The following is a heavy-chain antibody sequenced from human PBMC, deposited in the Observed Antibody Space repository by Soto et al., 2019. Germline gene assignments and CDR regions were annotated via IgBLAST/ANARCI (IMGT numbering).Heavy chain of an antibody. CDR3: AKDRSTSTSPIGDY. D-gene: IGHD5-12*01. CDR1: GVTFSSYA. CDR2: ISGSGGST. J-gene: IGHJ4*02. Sequence: PGGSLRLSCAASGVTFSSYAMSWVRQAPGKGLEWVSAISGSGGSTYYADSVKGRFTISRDNSKNTLYLQMNSLRAEDTAVYYCAKDRSTSTSPIGDYWGQGTLVTVSS. V-gene: IGHV3-23*01.